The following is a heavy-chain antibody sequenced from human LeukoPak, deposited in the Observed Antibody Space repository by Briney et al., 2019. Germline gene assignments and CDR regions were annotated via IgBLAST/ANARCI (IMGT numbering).Heavy chain of an antibody. V-gene: IGHV1-69*04. CDR1: GGTFSSYA. CDR2: IIPILGIA. D-gene: IGHD2-21*02. Sequence: GASVKVSCKASGGTFSSYAISWVRQAPGQGLEWMGRIIPILGIANYAQKFQGRVTITADKSTSTAYMELSSLRSEDTAVYYCARSLAYCGGDCYSRAFDIWGQGTMVTVSS. CDR3: ARSLAYCGGDCYSRAFDI. J-gene: IGHJ3*02.